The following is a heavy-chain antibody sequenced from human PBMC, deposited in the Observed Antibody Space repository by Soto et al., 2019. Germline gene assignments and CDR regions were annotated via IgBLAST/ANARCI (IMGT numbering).Heavy chain of an antibody. J-gene: IGHJ4*02. V-gene: IGHV4-39*01. CDR2: IDFSGST. Sequence: SETLSLTCTVSGGSISSSNYYWGWIRQPPGKGLEWIGSIDFSGSTYYNPSLKSRVTISVDTSKNQFSLKLYSVTAADTAVYYCARRPELSTPDYWGQGTLVTVSS. D-gene: IGHD2-2*01. CDR1: GGSISSSNYY. CDR3: ARRPELSTPDY.